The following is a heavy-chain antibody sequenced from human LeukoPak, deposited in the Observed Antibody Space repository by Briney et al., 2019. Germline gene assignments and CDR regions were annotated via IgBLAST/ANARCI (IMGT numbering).Heavy chain of an antibody. CDR2: VDPEDGET. CDR1: GYTFTDYY. CDR3: ASGGGWYEPFDY. D-gene: IGHD6-19*01. J-gene: IGHJ4*02. V-gene: IGHV1-69-2*01. Sequence: GATVKISCKASGYTFTDYYMHWVQQAPGKGLEWMGRVDPEDGETIYAEKFQGRVTITADTSTDTAYMELSSLRSEDTAVYYCASGGGWYEPFDYWGQGTLVTVSS.